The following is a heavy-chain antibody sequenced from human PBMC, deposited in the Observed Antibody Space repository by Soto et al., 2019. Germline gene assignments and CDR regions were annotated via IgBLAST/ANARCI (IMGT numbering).Heavy chain of an antibody. CDR1: GFTFSSYA. Sequence: GGSLRLSXAASGFTFSSYAMSWVRQAPGKGLEWVSAISGSGGSTYYADSVKGRFTISRDNSKNTLYLQMNSLRAEDTAVYYCAKDVDRGSYPIPFDYWGQGTLVTVSS. CDR3: AKDVDRGSYPIPFDY. CDR2: ISGSGGST. J-gene: IGHJ4*02. V-gene: IGHV3-23*01. D-gene: IGHD1-26*01.